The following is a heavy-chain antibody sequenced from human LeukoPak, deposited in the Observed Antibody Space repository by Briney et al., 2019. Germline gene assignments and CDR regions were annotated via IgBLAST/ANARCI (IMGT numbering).Heavy chain of an antibody. V-gene: IGHV4-59*01. CDR2: IYYSGST. CDR3: ARNDVWSGYYNY. J-gene: IGHJ4*02. CDR1: GGSISGYY. Sequence: SETLSLTCTVSGGSISGYYWSWIRQPPGKGLQGIGDIYYSGSTNYNPSLKSRVTISVDTSKNPFSLKLSSVTAADTAVYYCARNDVWSGYYNYWGKGTVVTVSS. D-gene: IGHD3-3*01.